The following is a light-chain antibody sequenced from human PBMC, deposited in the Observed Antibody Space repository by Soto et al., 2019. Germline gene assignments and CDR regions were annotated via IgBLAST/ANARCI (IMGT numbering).Light chain of an antibody. Sequence: DIVMTQSPLSLPVTPGEPASISCTSSQSLLLSNGYNYLDWYLQKPGQSPQLLIYLGSNRASGVPDRFSGSGSGTDFTLKISRVEAEDVGVYYCMQALQTPKTFGQGTKVEIK. V-gene: IGKV2-28*01. CDR3: MQALQTPKT. CDR2: LGS. CDR1: QSLLLSNGYNY. J-gene: IGKJ1*01.